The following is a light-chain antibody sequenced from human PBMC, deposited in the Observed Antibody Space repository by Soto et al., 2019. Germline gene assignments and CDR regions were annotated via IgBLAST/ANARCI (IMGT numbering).Light chain of an antibody. CDR1: SSDVGYYNY. V-gene: IGLV2-14*01. J-gene: IGLJ2*01. Sequence: QSALTQPASVSGSPGQSITISCTGTSSDVGYYNYVSWYQHHPGKAPKLIIYEVSNRPSGVSNRFSGSKSGNTASLTISGLHAEDEADYYCSSYTTSSTQVFGGGTKLTVL. CDR3: SSYTTSSTQV. CDR2: EVS.